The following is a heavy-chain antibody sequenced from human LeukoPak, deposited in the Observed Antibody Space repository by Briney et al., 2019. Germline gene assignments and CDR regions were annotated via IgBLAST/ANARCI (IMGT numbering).Heavy chain of an antibody. CDR3: ARAHLGGYNSDFDY. V-gene: IGHV3-74*01. D-gene: IGHD1-1*01. J-gene: IGHJ4*02. Sequence: PGGSLRLSCGASGFTFGTYWMHWVRQAPGKGPVWVSGINSDGGTTTYADSVKGRFTISRDNAKNSLYLQMNSLRAEDTAVYYCARAHLGGYNSDFDYWGQGTLVTVSS. CDR2: INSDGGTT. CDR1: GFTFGTYW.